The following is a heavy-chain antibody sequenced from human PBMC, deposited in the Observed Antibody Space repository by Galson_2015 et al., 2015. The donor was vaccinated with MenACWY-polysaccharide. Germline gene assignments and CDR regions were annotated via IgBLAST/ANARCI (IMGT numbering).Heavy chain of an antibody. CDR3: ASGWYFDF. D-gene: IGHD3-3*01. Sequence: SLRLSCAASGFTFSNSWMNWVRQAPGKGLEWVARIKSKPNGGTIDYAAPVKGRFIISRDDSKNMVYLQMSSLETDDTAVYYWASGWYFDFWGRGTLVTVSS. CDR1: GFTFSNSW. V-gene: IGHV3-15*07. CDR2: IKSKPNGGTI. J-gene: IGHJ2*01.